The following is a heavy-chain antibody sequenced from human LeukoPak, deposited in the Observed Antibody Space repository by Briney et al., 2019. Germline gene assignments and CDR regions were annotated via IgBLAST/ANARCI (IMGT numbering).Heavy chain of an antibody. Sequence: GGSLRLFCAASGFTLSNYDMNWVRQAPGKGLEWVSSISTSSRYIYYKDSVRGRFTISRDDAKNSLYLEMNSLSAEDTAVYYCARADCSSSTCYLRRSWFDPWGQGTLVTVSS. CDR3: ARADCSSSTCYLRRSWFDP. J-gene: IGHJ5*02. V-gene: IGHV3-21*01. CDR2: ISTSSRYI. D-gene: IGHD2-2*01. CDR1: GFTLSNYD.